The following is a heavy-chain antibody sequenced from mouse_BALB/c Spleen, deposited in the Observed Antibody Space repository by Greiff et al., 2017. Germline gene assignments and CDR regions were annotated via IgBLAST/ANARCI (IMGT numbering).Heavy chain of an antibody. D-gene: IGHD1-2*01. CDR1: GYTFTSYW. Sequence: VKLQESGAELAKPGASVKMSCKASGYTFTSYWMHWVNQRPGQGLEWIGYINPSTGYTEYNQKFKDKATLTADKSSSTAYMQLSSLTSGDSAVYYCARSTTATAWFAYWGQGTLVTVSA. CDR3: ARSTTATAWFAY. CDR2: INPSTGYT. J-gene: IGHJ3*01. V-gene: IGHV1-7*01.